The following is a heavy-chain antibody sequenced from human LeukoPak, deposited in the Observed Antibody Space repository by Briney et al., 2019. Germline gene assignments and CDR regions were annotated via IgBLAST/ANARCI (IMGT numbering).Heavy chain of an antibody. Sequence: GGPLRLSCAASGFTFSSYWMSWVRQAPGKGLEWVANIKQDGSEKYYVDSVKGRFTISRDNAKNLLYLQMNSLRAEETAVYYCARDRPYGGVDYWGQGTLVTVSS. V-gene: IGHV3-7*01. CDR3: ARDRPYGGVDY. J-gene: IGHJ4*02. D-gene: IGHD4-23*01. CDR2: IKQDGSEK. CDR1: GFTFSSYW.